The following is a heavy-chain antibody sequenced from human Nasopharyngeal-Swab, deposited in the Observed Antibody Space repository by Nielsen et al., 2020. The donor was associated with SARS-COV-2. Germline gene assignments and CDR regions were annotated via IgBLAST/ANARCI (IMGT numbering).Heavy chain of an antibody. CDR1: GFTFGDYA. CDR3: SRDFPFSHDTTTRGYMDV. V-gene: IGHV3-49*03. Sequence: GGSLRLSCTASGFTFGDYAMNWFRQAQGKGLEWVSYIRNKDDGARYGTAEYAASVRGRFIISRDDSKNIAYLQMSSLTTEDTAIYYCSRDFPFSHDTTTRGYMDVWGKGTKVTVSS. D-gene: IGHD5-18*01. CDR2: IRNKDDGARYGTA. J-gene: IGHJ6*03.